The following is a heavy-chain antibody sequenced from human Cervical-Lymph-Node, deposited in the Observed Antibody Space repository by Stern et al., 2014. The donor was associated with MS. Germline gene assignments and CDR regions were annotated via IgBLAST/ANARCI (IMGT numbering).Heavy chain of an antibody. Sequence: QVTLRESGPALVKPTQTLTLTCTFSGISPSTTGMCLSWIRQPPGKALEWLALLDWDGDKYYSTALKTRLTISKDTSKNQVVLTMTNMAPLDTATYFCVRAREGYYFDYWGQGIPVTVSS. V-gene: IGHV2-70*01. J-gene: IGHJ4*02. CDR2: LDWDGDK. CDR1: GISPSTTGMC. D-gene: IGHD2-21*01. CDR3: VRAREGYYFDY.